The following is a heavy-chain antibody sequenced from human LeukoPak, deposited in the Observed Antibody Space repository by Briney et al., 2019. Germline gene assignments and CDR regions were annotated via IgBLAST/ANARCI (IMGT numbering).Heavy chain of an antibody. Sequence: PGRSLRLSCAASGFTFSSYAMHWVRQAPGKGLEWVAVISYDGSNKYYADSVKGRFTISRDNSKNTLYLQMNSLRAEDTAVYYCARADVYSSSSADYWGQGTLVTVSS. D-gene: IGHD6-6*01. CDR3: ARADVYSSSSADY. J-gene: IGHJ4*02. V-gene: IGHV3-30-3*01. CDR1: GFTFSSYA. CDR2: ISYDGSNK.